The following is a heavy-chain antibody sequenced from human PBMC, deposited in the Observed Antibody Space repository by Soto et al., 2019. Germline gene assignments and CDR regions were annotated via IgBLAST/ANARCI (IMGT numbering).Heavy chain of an antibody. V-gene: IGHV3-23*01. D-gene: IGHD3-10*01. CDR1: GFAFSSYA. CDR3: AKTVSVREVRRRMDV. CDR2: ISGSGGST. Sequence: TGGSLRLSCAASGFAFSSYAMSWVRQAPGKGLEWVSAISGSGGSTYYADSVKGRFTISRDNSKNTLYLQINSLRAEDTAVYYCAKTVSVREVRRRMDVWGQGTTVTVSS. J-gene: IGHJ6*01.